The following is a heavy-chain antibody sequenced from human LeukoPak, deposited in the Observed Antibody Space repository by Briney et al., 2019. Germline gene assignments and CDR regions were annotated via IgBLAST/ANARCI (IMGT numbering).Heavy chain of an antibody. CDR3: ARHGGGYSCDY. D-gene: IGHD5-24*01. V-gene: IGHV4-59*08. CDR1: GGSISSYY. CDR2: ISDSGT. Sequence: PSETLSLTCTVSGGSISSYYWSWIRQPPGKGLEWIGYISDSGTNYNPSLNSRVTISVDTSKNQFSLQLTCVTAADTAVYYCARHGGGYSCDYWGQGTLVSVSS. J-gene: IGHJ4*02.